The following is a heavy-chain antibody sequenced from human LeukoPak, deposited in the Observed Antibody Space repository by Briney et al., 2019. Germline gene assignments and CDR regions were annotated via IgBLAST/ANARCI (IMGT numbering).Heavy chain of an antibody. V-gene: IGHV3-23*01. Sequence: GGSLRLSCAASGFTFSSYAMSWVRQAPGKGLEWVSAISGSGGSTYYADSVKGRFTISRDNSKNTLYPQMNSLRAEDTAVYYCAKATSIAAREYSMDVWGQGTTVTVSS. CDR1: GFTFSSYA. CDR3: AKATSIAAREYSMDV. D-gene: IGHD6-6*01. CDR2: ISGSGGST. J-gene: IGHJ6*02.